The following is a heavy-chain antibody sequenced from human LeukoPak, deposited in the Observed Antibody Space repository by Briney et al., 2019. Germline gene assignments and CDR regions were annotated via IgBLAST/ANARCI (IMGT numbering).Heavy chain of an antibody. CDR3: ARGSSGWYREHFDY. Sequence: TLSLTCTVSGGSISSGGYYWSWIRQHPGKGLEWIGYIYYSGSTYYNPSLKSRVTISVDTSKNQFSLKLSSVTAADTAVYYCARGSSGWYREHFDYWGQGTLVTVSS. D-gene: IGHD6-19*01. CDR2: IYYSGST. J-gene: IGHJ4*02. V-gene: IGHV4-31*03. CDR1: GGSISSGGYY.